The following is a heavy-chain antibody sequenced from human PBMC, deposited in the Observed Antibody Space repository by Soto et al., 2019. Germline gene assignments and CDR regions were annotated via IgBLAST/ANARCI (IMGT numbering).Heavy chain of an antibody. CDR2: INGDGSFT. CDR3: AREIYDDYDSSGFDH. Sequence: EVQLVESGGGLVQPGGSQRLSCAASAFTFKNHWMHWVRQVPGKGPVWVSRINGDGSFTSYADAVKGRFTISRDNAKNTLCLQMNSLRAEDTAVYYCAREIYDDYDSSGFDHWGQGTLVTVSS. CDR1: AFTFKNHW. V-gene: IGHV3-74*01. D-gene: IGHD3-22*01. J-gene: IGHJ4*02.